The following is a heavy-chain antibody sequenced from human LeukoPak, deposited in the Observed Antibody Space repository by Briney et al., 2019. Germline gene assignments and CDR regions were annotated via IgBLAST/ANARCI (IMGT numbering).Heavy chain of an antibody. CDR3: ARLTYYDFWSGYNYAFDI. Sequence: GASVKVSCKASGYTFTGYYMHWVRQAPGQGLEWMGWINPNRGGTNYAQKFQGRVTMTRDTSISTAYMELSRLRSDDTAVYYCARLTYYDFWSGYNYAFDIWGQGTMVTVSS. J-gene: IGHJ3*02. V-gene: IGHV1-2*02. CDR1: GYTFTGYY. D-gene: IGHD3-3*01. CDR2: INPNRGGT.